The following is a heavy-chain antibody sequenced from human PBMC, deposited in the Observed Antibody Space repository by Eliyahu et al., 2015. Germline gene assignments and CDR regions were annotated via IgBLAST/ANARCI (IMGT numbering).Heavy chain of an antibody. J-gene: IGHJ4*02. Sequence: EVQVVESGGGLIQPGGSLXXSXXAXGXTVSSPYMSWVRQAPGKGLEWVSVLYSGGKTYYADSVRGRFTISRDNSMNTLYLQMNGLRADDTALYYCARDPDLRHYFDYWGQGALVAVSS. CDR3: ARDPDLRHYFDY. D-gene: IGHD1-14*01. CDR1: GXTVSSPY. V-gene: IGHV3-53*01. CDR2: LYSGGKT.